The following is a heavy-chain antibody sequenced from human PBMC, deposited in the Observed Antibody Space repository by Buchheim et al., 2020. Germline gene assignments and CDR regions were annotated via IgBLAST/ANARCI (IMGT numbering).Heavy chain of an antibody. J-gene: IGHJ4*02. D-gene: IGHD2-15*01. CDR1: GYTFTGNY. CDR2: ISPSSGGT. Sequence: QVQLVQSGAEVKKPGASVKVSCKASGYTFTGNYVHWVRLAPGQGLEWMGWISPSSGGTKYAQKFQGRVTMTSDTSISTAYMELSSLRSDDTAVYYCAREGSELLHFDYWGQGTL. CDR3: AREGSELLHFDY. V-gene: IGHV1-2*02.